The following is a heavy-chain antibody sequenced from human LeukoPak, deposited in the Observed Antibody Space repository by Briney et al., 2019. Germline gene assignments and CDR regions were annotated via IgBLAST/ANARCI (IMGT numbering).Heavy chain of an antibody. J-gene: IGHJ5*02. CDR3: ARDSYSGDTRVRWFDP. V-gene: IGHV3-66*01. CDR1: GFTVSNNY. D-gene: IGHD4-17*01. Sequence: GGSLRLSCAASGFTVSNNYMSWVRQAPGKGLEWVSVLYRDGPTYYADSVKDRFTISGDNSKNTLYLQMNSLRAEDTAVYYCARDSYSGDTRVRWFDPWGQGTLVTVSS. CDR2: LYRDGPT.